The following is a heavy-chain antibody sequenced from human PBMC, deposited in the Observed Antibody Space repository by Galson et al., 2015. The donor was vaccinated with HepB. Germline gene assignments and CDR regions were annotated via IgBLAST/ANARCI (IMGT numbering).Heavy chain of an antibody. D-gene: IGHD3-10*01. CDR3: AKDFGPGAYSSVNYYLN. J-gene: IGHJ6*03. V-gene: IGHV3-9*01. CDR2: ISWNSGTI. Sequence: SLRLSCAASGFTFDDYAMHWVRQAPGKGLEWVSSISWNSGTIAYADSVKGRFTISRDNAKNSLYLQMNSLRTADTALYYCAKDFGPGAYSSVNYYLNGGKGTGVSVSS. CDR1: GFTFDDYA.